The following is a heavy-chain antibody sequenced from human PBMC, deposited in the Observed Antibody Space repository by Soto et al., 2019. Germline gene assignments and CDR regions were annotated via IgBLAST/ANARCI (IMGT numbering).Heavy chain of an antibody. D-gene: IGHD6-13*01. V-gene: IGHV3-30-3*01. CDR2: ISYDGSNK. CDR1: GFTFSSYA. J-gene: IGHJ4*02. Sequence: QVQLVESGGGVVQPGRSLRLSCAASGFTFSSYAMHWVRQAPGKGLEWVAVISYDGSNKYYADSVKGRFTISRDNSKNTLYLQMNSLRAEDTALYYCAKGGSSQYYFDYWGQGTLVTVSS. CDR3: AKGGSSQYYFDY.